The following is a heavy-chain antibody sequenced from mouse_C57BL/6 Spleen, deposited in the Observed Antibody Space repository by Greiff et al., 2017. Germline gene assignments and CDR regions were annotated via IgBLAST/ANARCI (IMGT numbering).Heavy chain of an antibody. CDR1: GYSITSGYY. Sequence: VQLKESGPGLVKPSQSLSLTCSVTGYSITSGYYWNWIRQFPGNKLEWMGYISYDGSNNYNPSLKNRISITRDTSKNQFFLKLNSVTTEDTATYYCARDRVLRYYFDYWGQGTTLTVSS. CDR3: ARDRVLRYYFDY. J-gene: IGHJ2*01. V-gene: IGHV3-6*01. CDR2: ISYDGSN. D-gene: IGHD1-1*01.